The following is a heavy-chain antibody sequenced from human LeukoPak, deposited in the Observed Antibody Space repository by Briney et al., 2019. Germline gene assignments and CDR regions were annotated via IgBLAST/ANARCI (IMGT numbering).Heavy chain of an antibody. CDR3: ARAGGIAARHLDY. J-gene: IGHJ4*02. CDR2: ISPNGVIT. CDR1: GFTFSSHG. Sequence: GGSLRLSCAASGFTFSSHGMNWVRQAPGKGLEWVSGISPNGVITYYADSVKGRFTISRDNAKNSLYLQMNSLRAEDTAVYYCARAGGIAARHLDYWGQGTLVTVSS. V-gene: IGHV3-48*01. D-gene: IGHD6-6*01.